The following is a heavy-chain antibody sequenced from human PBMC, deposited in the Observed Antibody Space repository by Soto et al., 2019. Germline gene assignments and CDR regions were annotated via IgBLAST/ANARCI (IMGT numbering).Heavy chain of an antibody. D-gene: IGHD3-10*01. Sequence: QVELVQSGVEVKKPGSSLKVSCKASGGTFTNYAFNWVRQAPGQGLAWMGGIIPFYDKANYAEKFLGRVTITEDKSMTTAYMELSSLTSDDTAVYFCARGYRELYYYAMDVWGRGTPVIVSS. CDR3: ARGYRELYYYAMDV. CDR2: IIPFYDKA. CDR1: GGTFTNYA. V-gene: IGHV1-69*06. J-gene: IGHJ6*02.